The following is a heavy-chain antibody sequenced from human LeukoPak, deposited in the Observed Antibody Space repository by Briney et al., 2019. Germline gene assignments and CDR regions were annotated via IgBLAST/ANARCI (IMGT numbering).Heavy chain of an antibody. CDR3: AREPDSSGYYYQYYYYYGMDV. CDR2: ISYDGSNK. V-gene: IGHV3-30-3*01. Sequence: GGSLRLSCAASGFTFSSYAMHWVRQAPGKGLEWVAVISYDGSNKYYADSVKGRFTISRDNSKNTLYLQMTSLRAEDTAVYYCAREPDSSGYYYQYYYYYGMDVWGQGTTVTVSS. D-gene: IGHD3-22*01. CDR1: GFTFSSYA. J-gene: IGHJ6*02.